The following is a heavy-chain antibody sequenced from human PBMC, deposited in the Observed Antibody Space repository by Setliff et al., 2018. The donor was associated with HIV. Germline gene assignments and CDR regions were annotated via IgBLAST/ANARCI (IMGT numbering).Heavy chain of an antibody. CDR2: IYHSGST. V-gene: IGHV4-4*02. CDR3: ARDLALGDIVLMVYAIGSYGMDV. Sequence: PSETLSLTCAVSGGSISSNNWWSWVRQPPGKGLEWIGEIYHSGSTNYNPSLKSRVTISVDTSKNQFSLKLSSVTAADTAVYYCARDLALGDIVLMVYAIGSYGMDVWGQGTTVTVSS. D-gene: IGHD2-8*01. CDR1: GGSISSNNW. J-gene: IGHJ6*02.